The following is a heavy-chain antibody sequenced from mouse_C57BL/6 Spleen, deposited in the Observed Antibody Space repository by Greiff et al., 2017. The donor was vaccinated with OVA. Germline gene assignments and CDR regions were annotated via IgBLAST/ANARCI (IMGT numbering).Heavy chain of an antibody. Sequence: QVQLQQPGAELVKPGASVKLSCKASGYTFTSYWMHWVKQRPGQGLEWIGMIHPNSGSTNYNEKFKSKATLTVDKSSSTAYMQLSSLTSEDSAVYYCAREGVYDGYCFAYWGQGTLVTVSA. D-gene: IGHD2-3*01. CDR2: IHPNSGST. CDR3: AREGVYDGYCFAY. V-gene: IGHV1-64*01. J-gene: IGHJ3*01. CDR1: GYTFTSYW.